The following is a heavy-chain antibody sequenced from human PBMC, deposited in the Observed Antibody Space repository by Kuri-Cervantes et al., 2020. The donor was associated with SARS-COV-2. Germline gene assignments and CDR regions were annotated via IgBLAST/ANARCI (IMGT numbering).Heavy chain of an antibody. J-gene: IGHJ3*02. Sequence: GSLRLSCTVSGGSISSSSYYWGWIRQPPGKGLEWIGSIYYSGSTYYNPSLKSRVTISVDTSKNQFSLKLSSVTAADTAVYYCARHFGGSGSYSVPFDAFDIWGQGQWSPSPQ. V-gene: IGHV4-39*07. CDR2: IYYSGST. D-gene: IGHD3-10*01. CDR1: GGSISSSSYY. CDR3: ARHFGGSGSYSVPFDAFDI.